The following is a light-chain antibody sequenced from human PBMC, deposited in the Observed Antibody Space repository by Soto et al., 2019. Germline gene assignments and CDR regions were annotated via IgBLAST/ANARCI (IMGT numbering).Light chain of an antibody. CDR2: DVS. Sequence: QSALTQPASVSGSPGQSITISCTGTSSDVGGYRYVSWYQQHPGKAPKLMIYDVSNRPSGVSNRFSGSKSGNTASLTISGLQAEDEADYYCRSYTSSSTLGVFGTGTKLTVL. CDR1: SSDVGGYRY. J-gene: IGLJ1*01. V-gene: IGLV2-14*01. CDR3: RSYTSSSTLGV.